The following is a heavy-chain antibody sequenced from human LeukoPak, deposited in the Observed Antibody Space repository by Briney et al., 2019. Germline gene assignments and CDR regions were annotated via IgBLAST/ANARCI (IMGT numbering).Heavy chain of an antibody. CDR1: GFTFTSSA. D-gene: IGHD1-7*01. J-gene: IGHJ4*02. Sequence: SVKVSCKASGFTFTSSAVQWVRQARGQRLEWIGWIVVGSGNTDYAQKFQERVTITRDMSTSTAYMELSSLRSEDTAVYYCAAPATRTTWFDYWGQGTLVTVSS. CDR2: IVVGSGNT. CDR3: AAPATRTTWFDY. V-gene: IGHV1-58*01.